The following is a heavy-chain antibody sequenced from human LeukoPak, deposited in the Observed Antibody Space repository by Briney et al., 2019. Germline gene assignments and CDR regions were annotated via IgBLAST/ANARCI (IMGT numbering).Heavy chain of an antibody. J-gene: IGHJ4*02. D-gene: IGHD3-22*01. CDR1: GFTFSSYS. CDR3: ARGNYDSSGCLDH. V-gene: IGHV3-21*01. CDR2: ISSSSSYI. Sequence: QPGRSLRLSCAASGFTFSSYSMNWVRQAPGKGLEWVSSISSSSSYIYYADSVKGRFSIARDNSKNTLNLQMNSLRAEDTAVYYCARGNYDSSGCLDHWGQGTLVTVSS.